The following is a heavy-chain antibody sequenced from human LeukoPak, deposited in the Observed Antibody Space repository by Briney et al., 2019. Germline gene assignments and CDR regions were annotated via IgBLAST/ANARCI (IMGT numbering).Heavy chain of an antibody. D-gene: IGHD2-2*01. CDR1: GFSVSSYY. CDR2: IHSGGTT. CDR3: ARYEYQLLGAFDI. Sequence: GGSLRLSCAASGFSVSSYYMSWVRQAPGKGLEWVSVIHSGGTTYYVDSVKGRSIISRDNSKNTLFLQMNSLRVEDTAVYYCARYEYQLLGAFDIWGQGTMVTVSS. J-gene: IGHJ3*02. V-gene: IGHV3-66*01.